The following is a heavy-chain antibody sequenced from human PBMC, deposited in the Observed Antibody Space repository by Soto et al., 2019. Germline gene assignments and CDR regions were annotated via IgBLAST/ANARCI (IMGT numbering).Heavy chain of an antibody. J-gene: IGHJ4*02. CDR1: GGSISSYY. Sequence: QVQLQESGPGLVKPSETLSLTCTVSGGSISSYYWSWIRQPPGKGLEWIGYIYYSGSTNYNPSLKSRVTISVDTSKNQFPLKLNSMTAADTAVYYCARHNYGSGSTYFDYWGQGTLVTVSS. CDR2: IYYSGST. V-gene: IGHV4-59*08. D-gene: IGHD3-10*01. CDR3: ARHNYGSGSTYFDY.